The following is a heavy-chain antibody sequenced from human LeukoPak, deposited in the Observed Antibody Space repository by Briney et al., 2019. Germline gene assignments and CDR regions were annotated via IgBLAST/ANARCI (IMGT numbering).Heavy chain of an antibody. Sequence: GASVKVSCKASGYTFTGYYMHWVRQAPGQGLEWMGWINPNSGGTNYAQKLQGRVTMTTDTSTSTAYMELRSLRSDDTAVYCCARYEHVHSWFLDAFDIWGQGTMVTVSS. D-gene: IGHD3-3*02. CDR3: ARYEHVHSWFLDAFDI. J-gene: IGHJ3*02. V-gene: IGHV1-2*02. CDR1: GYTFTGYY. CDR2: INPNSGGT.